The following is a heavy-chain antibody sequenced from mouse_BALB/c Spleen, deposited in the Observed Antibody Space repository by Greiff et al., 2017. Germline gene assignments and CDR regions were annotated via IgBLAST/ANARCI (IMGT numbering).Heavy chain of an antibody. D-gene: IGHD2-4*01. CDR1: GYTFTSYW. CDR2: INPSTGYT. V-gene: IGHV1-7*01. CDR3: ARGGDYDY. J-gene: IGHJ2*01. Sequence: QVQLQQSGAELAKPGASVKMSCKASGYTFTSYWMHWVKQRPGQGLEWIGYINPSTGYTEYNQKFKDKATLTADKSYSTAYMQLSSLTSEDSAVYYCARGGDYDYWGQGTTLTVSS.